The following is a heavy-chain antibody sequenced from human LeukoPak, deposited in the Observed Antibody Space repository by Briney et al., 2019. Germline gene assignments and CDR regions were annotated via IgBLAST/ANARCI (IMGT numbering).Heavy chain of an antibody. CDR3: AREGNYYDMDV. Sequence: PGGSLRPSCAASGFTVSSNYMSWVRQAPGKGLEWVSVIFSGGTTYYADSVKGRFTISRDNSKNTLYLQMNSLRAEDTAVYYCAREGNYYDMDVWGQGTTVTVSS. J-gene: IGHJ6*02. V-gene: IGHV3-53*01. CDR2: IFSGGTT. CDR1: GFTVSSNY.